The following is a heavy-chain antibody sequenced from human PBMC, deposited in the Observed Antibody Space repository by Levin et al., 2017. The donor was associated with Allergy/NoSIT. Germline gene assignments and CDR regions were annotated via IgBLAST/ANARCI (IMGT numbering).Heavy chain of an antibody. CDR2: ISSSSSYI. V-gene: IGHV3-21*01. Sequence: AGGSLRLSCAASGFTFSSYSMNWVRQAPGKGLEWVSSISSSSSYIYYADSVKGRFTISRDNAKNSLYLQMNSLRAEDTAVYYCARGCFLITEPLDYWGQGTLVTVSS. D-gene: IGHD1-14*01. CDR1: GFTFSSYS. J-gene: IGHJ4*02. CDR3: ARGCFLITEPLDY.